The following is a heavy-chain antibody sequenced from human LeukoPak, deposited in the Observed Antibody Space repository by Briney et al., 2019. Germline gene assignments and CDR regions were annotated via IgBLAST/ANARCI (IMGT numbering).Heavy chain of an antibody. CDR2: VSTSGSYI. Sequence: GGSLRLSYAVSGFTFGSYSMNWVRQAPGKGLEWVSFVSTSGSYIYYADSVKGRFTISRDNAKNSLYLQMNSLRAEDTAVYYCASQTPRRLPIAVADYFDYWGQGTLVTVSS. V-gene: IGHV3-21*01. CDR3: ASQTPRRLPIAVADYFDY. D-gene: IGHD6-19*01. CDR1: GFTFGSYS. J-gene: IGHJ4*02.